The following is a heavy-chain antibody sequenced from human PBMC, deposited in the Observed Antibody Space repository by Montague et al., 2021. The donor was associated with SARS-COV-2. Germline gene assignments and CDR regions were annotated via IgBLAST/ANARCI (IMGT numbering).Heavy chain of an antibody. CDR3: ARHGLVRYFDWLSQNYGMDV. CDR2: IYDSGST. V-gene: IGHV4-39*01. D-gene: IGHD3-9*01. CDR1: GGSISSSNYY. J-gene: IGHJ6*02. Sequence: SETLSLTCTVSGGSISSSNYYWDWIRQPPEKGLEWIGSIYDSGSTYYNPSLKSRVTISVDTSKNQFSLKLSSVTAADTAVYYCARHGLVRYFDWLSQNYGMDVWGQGTTVTVSS.